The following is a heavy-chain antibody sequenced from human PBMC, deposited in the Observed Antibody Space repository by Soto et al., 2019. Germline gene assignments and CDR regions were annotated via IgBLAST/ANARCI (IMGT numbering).Heavy chain of an antibody. CDR2: IKPDGSEK. V-gene: IGHV3-7*01. CDR1: AFTLSSYW. J-gene: IGHJ3*02. D-gene: IGHD3-22*01. Sequence: EVQLVESGGGLVQPGGSLRLSCEASAFTLSSYWMSWVRQAPGKGLEWVANIKPDGSEKYYVDSVKGRFTISRDNTKHSLYLQMRTLRPEDTAIYYCARDYEFGFDIWGQGTLVTVSS. CDR3: ARDYEFGFDI.